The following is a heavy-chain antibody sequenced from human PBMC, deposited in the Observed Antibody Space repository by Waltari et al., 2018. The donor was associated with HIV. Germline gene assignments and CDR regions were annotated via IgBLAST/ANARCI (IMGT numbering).Heavy chain of an antibody. CDR1: GFTFSSYW. J-gene: IGHJ4*02. V-gene: IGHV3-74*01. Sequence: EVQLVESGGGLVQPGGSLRLSCAASGFTFSSYWMHWVRHAPGKGLVWVSRINSDGSSTSYADSVKGRFTISRDNAKNTLYLQMNSLRAEDTAVYYCASPKRDGYNWNYFDYWGQGTLVTVSS. D-gene: IGHD5-12*01. CDR3: ASPKRDGYNWNYFDY. CDR2: INSDGSST.